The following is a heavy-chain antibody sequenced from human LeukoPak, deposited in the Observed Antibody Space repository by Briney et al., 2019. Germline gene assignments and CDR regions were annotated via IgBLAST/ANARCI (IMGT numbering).Heavy chain of an antibody. D-gene: IGHD2-2*01. CDR1: GFSFSSYW. CDR3: ARVDKYAFDF. J-gene: IGHJ4*02. Sequence: PGGSLRLSCAASGFSFSSYWMNWVRQAPGKGLEWVANIKEDGSEKYYVESVKGRFTISRDNAKNSLYLQMNSLRAEDTAVYYCARVDKYAFDFWGQGTLVTVSS. V-gene: IGHV3-7*04. CDR2: IKEDGSEK.